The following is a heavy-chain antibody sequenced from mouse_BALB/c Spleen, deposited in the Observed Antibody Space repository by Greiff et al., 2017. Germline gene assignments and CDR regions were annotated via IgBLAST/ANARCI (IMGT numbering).Heavy chain of an antibody. V-gene: IGHV7-3*02. CDR3: ARGGMDY. J-gene: IGHJ4*01. CDR2: IRNNANGYTT. Sequence: EVQLVESGGGLVQPGGSLRLSCATSGFSFTDYYMSWVRQPPGKALEWLGIIRNNANGYTTENSASVKGRFTISSDNSQCILYLQLNTLRAADSATYNYARGGMDYWGQGTSVTVSS. CDR1: GFSFTDYY.